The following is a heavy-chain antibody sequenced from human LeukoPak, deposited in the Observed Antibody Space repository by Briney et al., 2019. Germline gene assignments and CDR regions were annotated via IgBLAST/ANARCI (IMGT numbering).Heavy chain of an antibody. V-gene: IGHV3-21*01. CDR1: GFTFSSYS. CDR3: ARIMVRGVIPPDYYYYYYMDV. J-gene: IGHJ6*03. D-gene: IGHD3-10*01. CDR2: ISSSSSYI. Sequence: GGSLRLSCAASGFTFSSYSMNWVRQAPGKGLEWVSSISSSSSYIYYADSVKGRSTISRDNAKNSLYLQMNSLRAEDTAVYYCARIMVRGVIPPDYYYYYYMDVWGQGTLVTVSS.